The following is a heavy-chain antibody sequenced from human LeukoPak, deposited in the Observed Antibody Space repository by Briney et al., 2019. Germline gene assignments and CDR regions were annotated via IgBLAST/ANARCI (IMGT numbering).Heavy chain of an antibody. V-gene: IGHV3-43*02. CDR1: GFTFDDYA. J-gene: IGHJ3*02. CDR3: AKDKNYYGDYRGAFDI. D-gene: IGHD4-17*01. Sequence: GGSLRLSCAASGFTFDDYAMHWVRQAPGKGLEWVSLISGDGGSTYYADSVKGRFTISRDSSKNSLYLQMNSLRTEDTALYYCAKDKNYYGDYRGAFDIWGQGTMVAVSS. CDR2: ISGDGGST.